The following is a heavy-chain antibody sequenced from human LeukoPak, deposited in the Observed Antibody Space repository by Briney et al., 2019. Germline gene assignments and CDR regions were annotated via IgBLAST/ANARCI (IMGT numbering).Heavy chain of an antibody. D-gene: IGHD2-2*01. CDR3: AKSGYQLLAGNWFDP. Sequence: PGKSLRLSCAASGFTFSTYGTHWVRQAPGKGLEWVAVISYDGSNKNYADSVKGRFTISRDNSRNTLDLQMNSLRPEDTAVYYCAKSGYQLLAGNWFDPWGQGTLVTVSS. V-gene: IGHV3-30*18. CDR2: ISYDGSNK. J-gene: IGHJ5*02. CDR1: GFTFSTYG.